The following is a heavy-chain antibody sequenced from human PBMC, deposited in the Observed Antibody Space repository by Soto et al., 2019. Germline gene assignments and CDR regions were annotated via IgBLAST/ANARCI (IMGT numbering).Heavy chain of an antibody. CDR2: TFVTGAT. V-gene: IGHV4-61*01. CDR3: ARGRSDSAGSSFGRRMDV. J-gene: IGHJ6*02. CDR1: GEALGSGQSY. D-gene: IGHD3-10*01. Sequence: QVQLQESGPGLVKSSETLSLICFVSGEALGSGQSYWNWIRQAPGKGLEWIGHTFVTGATKYSASPTSRVTLSVDTSKSPISLTLTSVTAADSATYFCARGRSDSAGSSFGRRMDVWGQGTTVTVSS.